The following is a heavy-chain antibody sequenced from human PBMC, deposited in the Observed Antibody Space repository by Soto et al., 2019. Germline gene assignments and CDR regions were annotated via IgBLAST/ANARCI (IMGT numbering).Heavy chain of an antibody. V-gene: IGHV4-61*01. Sequence: SETLSLTCTVSGGSVSRGSYYWSWIRQRLGKGLEGIEYIYYSGSTNYSPAPNCQSTRSVDKAKNRFPLKLSSVAAADTAVHYGAGALSGSVSSTYGGQGTLVTVSS. CDR2: IYYSGST. D-gene: IGHD6-19*01. CDR3: AGALSGSVSSTY. J-gene: IGHJ4*02. CDR1: GGSVSRGSYY.